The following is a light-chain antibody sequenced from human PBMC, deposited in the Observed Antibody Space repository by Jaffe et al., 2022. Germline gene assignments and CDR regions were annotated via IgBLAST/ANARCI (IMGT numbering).Light chain of an antibody. CDR3: QSADSSGTYVV. CDR2: KDN. J-gene: IGLJ2*01. Sequence: SYELTQPSSVSVSPGQTARITCSGDALSKQYAYWYQQKPGRAPVLVIYKDNERPSEIPERFSGSSSGTTVTLTISGVQAEDEADFYCQSADSSGTYVVFGGGTKLSVL. CDR1: ALSKQY. V-gene: IGLV3-25*03.